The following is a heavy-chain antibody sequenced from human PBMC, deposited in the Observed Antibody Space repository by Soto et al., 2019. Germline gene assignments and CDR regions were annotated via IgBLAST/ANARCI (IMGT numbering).Heavy chain of an antibody. CDR1: GFTFSDYW. D-gene: IGHD3-10*01. CDR3: ARYGSGSYYGALDV. Sequence: EVQLVESGGGLVQPGGSLRLSCAASGFTFSDYWMHWVRQVPGKGLLWVSRIKSDGSSTNYADSVKGRFTISRDNAKNTVHLQMNSLRAEDTAVYYCARYGSGSYYGALDVWGQGTTVTVSS. J-gene: IGHJ6*02. CDR2: IKSDGSST. V-gene: IGHV3-74*01.